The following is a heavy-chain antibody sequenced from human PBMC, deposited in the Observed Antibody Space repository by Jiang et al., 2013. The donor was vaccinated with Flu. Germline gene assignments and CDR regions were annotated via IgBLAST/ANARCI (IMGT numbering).Heavy chain of an antibody. Sequence: PGASVKVSCKASGYTFTSYGISWVRQAPGQGLEWMGWISAYNGNTNYAQKLQGRVTMTTDTSTSTAYMELRSLRSDDTAVYYCARDRDSAPGLPPSGYWGQGTLVTVSS. J-gene: IGHJ4*02. V-gene: IGHV1-18*01. CDR2: ISAYNGNT. CDR1: GYTFTSYG. CDR3: ARDRDSAPGLPPSGY. D-gene: IGHD5-12*01.